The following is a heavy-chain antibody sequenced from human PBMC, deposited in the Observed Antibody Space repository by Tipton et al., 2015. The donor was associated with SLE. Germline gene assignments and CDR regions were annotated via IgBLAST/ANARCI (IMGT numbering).Heavy chain of an antibody. Sequence: TLSLTCSVSGASVGPAHNYWSWVRQPPGERPEWIGSIYSTGSAPYNPSLKSRVTISLDSSKNQFSLKLTSVTAADTAVYYCARAGGGASNWFDPWGQGTLVTVSS. CDR1: GASVGPAHNY. D-gene: IGHD2-21*01. CDR3: ARAGGGASNWFDP. CDR2: IYSTGSA. J-gene: IGHJ5*02. V-gene: IGHV4-39*07.